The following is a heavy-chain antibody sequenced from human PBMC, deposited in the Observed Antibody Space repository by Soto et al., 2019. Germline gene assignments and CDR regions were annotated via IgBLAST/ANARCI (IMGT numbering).Heavy chain of an antibody. CDR2: ITPIFGTA. CDR3: AFSLSPVWPYYYGMDV. CDR1: GGTFRSYA. D-gene: IGHD3-16*01. Sequence: QVQLVQSGAEVKKPGSSVKVSCKASGGTFRSYAISWVRQAPGQGLEWMGGITPIFGTANYAQKFQGRVTITADESTSSAYMELSSLRSEDTVVYYCAFSLSPVWPYYYGMDVWGQGTTVTVSS. J-gene: IGHJ6*02. V-gene: IGHV1-69*12.